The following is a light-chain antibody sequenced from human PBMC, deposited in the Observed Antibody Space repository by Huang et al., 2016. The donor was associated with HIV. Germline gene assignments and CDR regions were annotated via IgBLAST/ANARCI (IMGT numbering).Light chain of an antibody. CDR3: QQSYSSSIT. CDR1: QVISTY. Sequence: IQMTQSPTSLSASVGDRVRITCRASQVISTYRNWFQQKPGKAPRLLIYGASTLHTGGPSRFRGSGSGTEFTLTISGLQVDDLGTYYCQQSYSSSITFGQGTRL. J-gene: IGKJ5*01. V-gene: IGKV1-39*01. CDR2: GAS.